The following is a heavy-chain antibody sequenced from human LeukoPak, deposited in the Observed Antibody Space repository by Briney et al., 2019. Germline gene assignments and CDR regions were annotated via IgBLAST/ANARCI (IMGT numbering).Heavy chain of an antibody. CDR3: ERDTTGSGWYPGRPGSSPYNWFDP. CDR2: IYYSGST. CDR1: GVTISSYY. V-gene: IGHV4-59*01. Sequence: SETLSLTCTVSGVTISSYYWRWIRQPPGKGLEWMGYIYYSGSTNYNPSLKSRVTISVNTSNNQFSLKLSSVTAADTAVYYCERDTTGSGWYPGRPGSSPYNWFDPWGQGTLVTVSS. J-gene: IGHJ5*02. D-gene: IGHD6-19*01.